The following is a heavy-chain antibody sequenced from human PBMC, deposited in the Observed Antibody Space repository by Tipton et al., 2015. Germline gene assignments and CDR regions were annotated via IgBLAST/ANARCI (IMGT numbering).Heavy chain of an antibody. D-gene: IGHD3-22*01. J-gene: IGHJ2*01. CDR3: ARDARRYYDSSGLSWYFDL. CDR2: INHSGST. V-gene: IGHV4-34*01. CDR1: GGSFSGYY. Sequence: GLVKPSETLSLTCAVYGGSFSGYYWNWIRQPPGKGLEWIGEINHSGSTNYNPSLKSRVTISVDTSKNQFSLKLSSVTAADTAVYYCARDARRYYDSSGLSWYFDLWGRGTLVTVSS.